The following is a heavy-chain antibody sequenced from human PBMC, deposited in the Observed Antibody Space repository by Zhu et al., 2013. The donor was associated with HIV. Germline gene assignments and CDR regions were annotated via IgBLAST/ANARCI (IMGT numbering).Heavy chain of an antibody. Sequence: QVQLVQSGAEVKKPGASVKISCKTSGYTFFAYFMHWVRQAPGQGLEWMGIINPSGGSTNYAQKFQGRVSMTRDTPTSTVYMEVRSLRSEDTAIYYCARGVGHDTPHDYWGQGSLVTVSS. D-gene: IGHD3-9*01. CDR3: ARGVGHDTPHDY. CDR1: GYTFFAYF. J-gene: IGHJ4*02. V-gene: IGHV1-46*01. CDR2: INPSGGST.